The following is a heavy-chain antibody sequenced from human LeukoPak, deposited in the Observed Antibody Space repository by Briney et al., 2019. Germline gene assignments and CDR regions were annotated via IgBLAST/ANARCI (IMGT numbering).Heavy chain of an antibody. Sequence: PSETLSLTCAVYGGSFSGYYWSWIRQPPGKGLEWIGEINHSGSTNYNPSLKSRVTISVHTSKNQFSLKLTSVTAADTAVYYCARQRGSSSSWNDFDYWDRGTLVTVSS. CDR2: INHSGST. V-gene: IGHV4-34*01. CDR1: GGSFSGYY. D-gene: IGHD6-13*01. CDR3: ARQRGSSSSWNDFDY. J-gene: IGHJ4*02.